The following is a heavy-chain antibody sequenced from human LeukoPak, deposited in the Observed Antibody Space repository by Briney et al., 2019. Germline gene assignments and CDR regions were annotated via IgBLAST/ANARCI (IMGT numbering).Heavy chain of an antibody. J-gene: IGHJ5*02. V-gene: IGHV4-4*07. CDR2: IYTSGST. D-gene: IGHD6-19*01. CDR1: GYSISSSYY. Sequence: SETLSLTCTVSGYSISSSYYWSWIRQPAGKGLEWIGRIYTSGSTNYNPSLKSRVTMSVDTSKNQFSLKLSSVTAADTAVYYCARDLVDSSGFNWFDPWGQGTLVTVSS. CDR3: ARDLVDSSGFNWFDP.